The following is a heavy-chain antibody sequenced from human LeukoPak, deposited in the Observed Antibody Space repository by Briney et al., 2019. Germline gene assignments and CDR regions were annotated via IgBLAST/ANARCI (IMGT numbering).Heavy chain of an antibody. V-gene: IGHV4-34*01. Sequence: SETLSLTCAVYGGTLSGYYWTWIRQPPGKGLEWIGEINHSGTTNYNPSLKSRVTISVDTSKNQFSLKLRSVTAADTAVYYCARGGITMAYYGMDVWGRGTPVTVSS. CDR2: INHSGTT. D-gene: IGHD3-10*01. J-gene: IGHJ6*04. CDR3: ARGGITMAYYGMDV. CDR1: GGTLSGYY.